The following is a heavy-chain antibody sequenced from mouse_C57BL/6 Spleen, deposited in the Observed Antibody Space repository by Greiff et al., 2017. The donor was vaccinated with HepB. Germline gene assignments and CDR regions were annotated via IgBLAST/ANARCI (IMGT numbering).Heavy chain of an antibody. CDR3: ARHRTGTRYFDV. CDR1: GFTFSSYG. J-gene: IGHJ1*03. D-gene: IGHD4-1*01. CDR2: ISSGGSYT. Sequence: EVKVVESGGDLVKPGGSLKLSCAASGFTFSSYGMSWVRQTPDKRLEWVATISSGGSYTYYPDSVKGRFTISRDNAKNTLYLQMSSLKSEDTAMYYCARHRTGTRYFDVWGTGTTVTVSS. V-gene: IGHV5-6*01.